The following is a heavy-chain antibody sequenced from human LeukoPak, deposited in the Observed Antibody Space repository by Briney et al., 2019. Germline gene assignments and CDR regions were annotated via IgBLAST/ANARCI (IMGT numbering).Heavy chain of an antibody. CDR1: GYTFTSYY. CDR2: INPSGGST. J-gene: IGHJ4*02. V-gene: IGHV1-46*01. D-gene: IGHD2-15*01. CDR3: ARDGECSGGSCYDFDY. Sequence: ASVKVSCKASGYTFTSYYMHWVRQAPGQGLEWVGIINPSGGSTSYAQKFQGRVTMTRDTSTSTVYMGLSSLRSEDTAVYFCARDGECSGGSCYDFDYWGQGTLVTVSS.